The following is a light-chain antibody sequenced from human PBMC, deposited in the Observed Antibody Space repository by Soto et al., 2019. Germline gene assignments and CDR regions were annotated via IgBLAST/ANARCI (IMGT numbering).Light chain of an antibody. CDR2: GAS. J-gene: IGKJ2*01. Sequence: EIVMTQSPATLSVSPGERATLSCRASQSVSSNLAWYQQKPGQAPRLLIYGASTRATGIPARFSGSGSGTEFNLTISSLQSEDFAVYYCPQYNNWPYTFGQGPKLEIK. CDR1: QSVSSN. V-gene: IGKV3-15*01. CDR3: PQYNNWPYT.